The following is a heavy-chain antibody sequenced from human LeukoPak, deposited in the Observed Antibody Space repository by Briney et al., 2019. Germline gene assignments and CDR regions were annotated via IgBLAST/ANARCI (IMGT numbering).Heavy chain of an antibody. CDR1: RFSLCIYA. J-gene: IGHJ6*03. D-gene: IGHD3-3*01. Sequence: PGGSLSLFCTASRFSLCIYAMRWLRHATGEGGEGVLHICDSGVNTFYADSVKGRFTVSRENSKNTLYLQLNSLRAEDTAVYYCARLEGITSFGVVISYYMDVWGRGTTVTVSS. CDR2: ICDSGVNT. V-gene: IGHV3-23*01. CDR3: ARLEGITSFGVVISYYMDV.